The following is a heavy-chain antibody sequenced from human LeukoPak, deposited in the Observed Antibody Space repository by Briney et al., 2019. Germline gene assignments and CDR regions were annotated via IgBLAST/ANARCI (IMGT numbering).Heavy chain of an antibody. CDR2: ISYDGSNK. D-gene: IGHD2-2*01. J-gene: IGHJ4*02. Sequence: GGSLRLSCAASGFTFSSYGMHWVRQAPGKGLEWVAFISYDGSNKYYADSVKGRFTISRDNSKNTLYLQMNSLRAEDTAVYYCAKDGGIVVVPAAMRFDYWGQGTLVTVSS. V-gene: IGHV3-30*18. CDR1: GFTFSSYG. CDR3: AKDGGIVVVPAAMRFDY.